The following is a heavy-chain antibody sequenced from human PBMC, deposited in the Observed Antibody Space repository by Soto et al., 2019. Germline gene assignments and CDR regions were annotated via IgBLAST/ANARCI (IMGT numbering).Heavy chain of an antibody. Sequence: QGQLGESGGGLSKPGGSLRLSCAASGFTFNDYYMSWIRQAPGKGLEWVSYISSSGTTIYYADSVKGRFTISRDNARNSLFLQMSSVRAEHTAVYYCAKGYVWGSYRPSMDVWGHGTTVIVSS. CDR3: AKGYVWGSYRPSMDV. CDR1: GFTFNDYY. J-gene: IGHJ6*02. D-gene: IGHD3-16*02. CDR2: ISSSGTTI. V-gene: IGHV3-11*01.